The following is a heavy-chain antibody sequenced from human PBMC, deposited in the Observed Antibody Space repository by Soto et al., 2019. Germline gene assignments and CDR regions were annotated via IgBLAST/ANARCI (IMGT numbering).Heavy chain of an antibody. Sequence: GGSLRLSCAASGLTFSGYCMNWIRQAPGEGLGRVRYSTRSGRYRKEGGSGRARFTITRDNAKTSLYLQMNSLRAEDTAVYYCARELDGIDVWGQGTPVTVSS. J-gene: IGHJ6*02. CDR2: STRSGRYR. CDR1: GLTFSGYC. V-gene: IGHV3-11*05. CDR3: ARELDGIDV.